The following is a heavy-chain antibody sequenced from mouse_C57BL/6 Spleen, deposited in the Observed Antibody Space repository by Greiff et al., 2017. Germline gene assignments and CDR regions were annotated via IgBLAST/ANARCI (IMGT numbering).Heavy chain of an antibody. D-gene: IGHD1-3*01. Sequence: QVQLQQPGAELVRPGSSVKLSCKASGYTFTSYWMHWVKQRPIQGLEWIGNIDPSDSETHYNQKFKDKATLTVDKSSSTAYMQLSSLTSEDSAVYYCARGKIYDSYAMDYWGQGTSVTVSS. V-gene: IGHV1-52*01. CDR2: IDPSDSET. J-gene: IGHJ4*01. CDR1: GYTFTSYW. CDR3: ARGKIYDSYAMDY.